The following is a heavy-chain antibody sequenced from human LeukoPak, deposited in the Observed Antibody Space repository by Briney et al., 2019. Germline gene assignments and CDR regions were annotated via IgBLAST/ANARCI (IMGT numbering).Heavy chain of an antibody. CDR2: SNPSGGST. CDR1: GDTFTTDY. D-gene: IGHD6-13*01. CDR3: AREGVAATGLDY. Sequence: GASVKVSCKASGDTFTTDYIHWVRQGPGQGPEWMGVSNPSGGSTSYAQKFQGRVTMTRDTSTSTVYMELSSLRSEDTAVYYCAREGVAATGLDYWGQGTLVTVSS. J-gene: IGHJ4*02. V-gene: IGHV1-46*01.